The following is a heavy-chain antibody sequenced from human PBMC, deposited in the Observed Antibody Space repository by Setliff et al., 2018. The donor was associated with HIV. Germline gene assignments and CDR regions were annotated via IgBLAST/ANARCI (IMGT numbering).Heavy chain of an antibody. J-gene: IGHJ4*02. Sequence: ASVKVSCKASGYTFTTYYMHWVRQAPGQGLEWMAVINPSVGSTNFAQMFQGRVTMTRDTSTSTVYMELSSLRSEDTAVYYCTRDPLDGDGPFDYWGQGTLVTVSS. CDR3: TRDPLDGDGPFDY. CDR2: INPSVGST. V-gene: IGHV1-46*01. D-gene: IGHD7-27*01. CDR1: GYTFTTYY.